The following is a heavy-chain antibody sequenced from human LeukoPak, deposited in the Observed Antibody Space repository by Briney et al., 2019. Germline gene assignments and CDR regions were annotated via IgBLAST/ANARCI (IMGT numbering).Heavy chain of an antibody. CDR3: ARGVWFGEYDY. D-gene: IGHD3-10*01. V-gene: IGHV4-61*02. Sequence: PSQTLSLTCSVSGVSINTGSHYWTWIRQPAGKGLEWIGRIYTNGNTDYNPSLESRVTISLDTSKTQFSLKLTSVSAADTAVYYCARGVWFGEYDYWGQGTLVTVSS. CDR2: IYTNGNT. J-gene: IGHJ4*02. CDR1: GVSINTGSHY.